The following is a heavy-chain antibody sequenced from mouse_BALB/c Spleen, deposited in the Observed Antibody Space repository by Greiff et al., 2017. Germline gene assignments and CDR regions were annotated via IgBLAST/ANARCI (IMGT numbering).Heavy chain of an antibody. D-gene: IGHD2-10*01. J-gene: IGHJ4*01. CDR3: ARPLHNAMDY. V-gene: IGHV5-6-3*01. CDR1: GFTFSSYG. CDR2: INSNGGST. Sequence: DVHLVESGGGLVQPGGSLKLSCAASGFTFSSYGMSWVRQTPDKRLELVATINSNGGSTYYPDSVKGRFTISRDNAKNTLYLQMSSLKSEDTAMYYCARPLHNAMDYWGQGTSVTVSS.